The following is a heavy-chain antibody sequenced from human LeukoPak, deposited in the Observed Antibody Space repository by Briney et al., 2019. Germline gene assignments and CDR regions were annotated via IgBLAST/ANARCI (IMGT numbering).Heavy chain of an antibody. V-gene: IGHV1-2*02. Sequence: ASVKVSCKASGYTFTGYYMHWVRQAPGQGLEWMGWINPNSGGTNYAQKFQGRVTMTRDTSISTAYMELSRLRSDDTPVYYCAIAFYCSSTSCPSNPPYYYMDVWGKGTTVTVSS. J-gene: IGHJ6*03. CDR1: GYTFTGYY. CDR2: INPNSGGT. CDR3: AIAFYCSSTSCPSNPPYYYMDV. D-gene: IGHD2-2*01.